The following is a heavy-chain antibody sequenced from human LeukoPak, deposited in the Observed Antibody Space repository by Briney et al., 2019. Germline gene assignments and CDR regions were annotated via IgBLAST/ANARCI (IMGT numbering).Heavy chain of an antibody. CDR2: INAGNGNT. V-gene: IGHV1-3*01. Sequence: ASVKVSCKASGYTFTSYAMHWVRQAPGQRLEWMGWINAGNGNTKYSQKFQGRVTITRDTSASTAYMELSSLRSEDTAVYYCAREAASAYYYDSSGLSYWGQGTLVTVSS. CDR1: GYTFTSYA. CDR3: AREAASAYYYDSSGLSY. D-gene: IGHD3-22*01. J-gene: IGHJ4*02.